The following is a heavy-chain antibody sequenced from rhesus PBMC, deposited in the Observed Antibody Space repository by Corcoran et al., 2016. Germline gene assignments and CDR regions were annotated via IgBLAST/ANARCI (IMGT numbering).Heavy chain of an antibody. CDR3: VRRGGV. J-gene: IGHJ5-2*02. Sequence: QVQLQESGPGVVKPSETLSLTCAVFGGSISDSYWWSWIRQPPGKGLEWIGYVYGRSRSTNYNPSLKSRVTISKDTSKNQFSLKLSSVTAADTAVYYCVRRGGVWGRGVLVTVSS. V-gene: IGHV4S10*01. CDR2: VYGRSRST. CDR1: GGSISDSYW.